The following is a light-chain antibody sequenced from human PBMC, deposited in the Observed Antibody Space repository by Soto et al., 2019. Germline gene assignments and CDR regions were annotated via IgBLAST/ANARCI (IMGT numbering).Light chain of an antibody. CDR1: QSVSSN. Sequence: EIVMTHSPLTLSASPLEGGTLXCRASQSVSSNLAWYQQKPGQAPSLLIYGAFTRATGIPARFSGTGSGTEFTLTISSLQSEDFALYYCQQYNDWPLTFGQGTKVDIK. CDR2: GAF. CDR3: QQYNDWPLT. J-gene: IGKJ1*01. V-gene: IGKV3-15*01.